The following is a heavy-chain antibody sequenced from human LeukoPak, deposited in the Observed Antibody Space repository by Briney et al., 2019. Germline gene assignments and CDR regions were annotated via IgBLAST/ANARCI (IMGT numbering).Heavy chain of an antibody. Sequence: GGSLRLSCAASGFDFSDHGMHWVRQAPGKGLEWVSVIYSGGNTYYADSAKGRFTLSRDNPKNTLYLQMNSLRAEDTAVYYCAGEGGDNIWGNDFDYWGQGTLVTVSS. D-gene: IGHD3-16*01. CDR2: IYSGGNT. V-gene: IGHV3-66*01. CDR3: AGEGGDNIWGNDFDY. J-gene: IGHJ4*02. CDR1: GFDFSDHG.